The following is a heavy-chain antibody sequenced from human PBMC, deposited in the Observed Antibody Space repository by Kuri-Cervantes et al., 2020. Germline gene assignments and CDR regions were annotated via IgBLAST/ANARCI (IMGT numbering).Heavy chain of an antibody. J-gene: IGHJ6*02. CDR3: ARDSGVRFGDYYYGMDV. CDR2: ISGSGGST. Sequence: GGSLRLSCAASGFTFSSYAMSWVRQAPGKGLEWVSAISGSGGSTYYADSEKGRFTISRDNAKNSLYLQMNSLRAEDTAVYYCARDSGVRFGDYYYGMDVWGQGTTVTVSS. D-gene: IGHD3-10*01. CDR1: GFTFSSYA. V-gene: IGHV3-23*01.